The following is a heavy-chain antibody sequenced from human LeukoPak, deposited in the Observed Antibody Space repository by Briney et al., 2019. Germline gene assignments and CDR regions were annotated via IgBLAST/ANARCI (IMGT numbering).Heavy chain of an antibody. J-gene: IGHJ6*03. Sequence: SVQVSCQSSRGTFSSYAISWVRQPPGQGLAGMGGIIPIFGTANYAQKFQGRVTITTDESTSTAYMELSSLRSEDTAVYYCASASLGGRYYYYMDVWGKGTTVTVSS. CDR2: IIPIFGTA. D-gene: IGHD1-26*01. CDR3: ASASLGGRYYYYMDV. CDR1: RGTFSSYA. V-gene: IGHV1-69*05.